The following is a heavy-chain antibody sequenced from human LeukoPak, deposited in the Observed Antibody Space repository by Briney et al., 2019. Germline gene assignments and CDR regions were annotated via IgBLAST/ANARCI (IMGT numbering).Heavy chain of an antibody. CDR1: EFTFSSYG. J-gene: IGHJ3*02. CDR2: IYSDGINK. D-gene: IGHD2-2*01. V-gene: IGHV3-33*01. Sequence: PGRSLRLSCAASEFTFSSYGMHWVRQAPGEGLEWLAVIYSDGINKYYADSVKGRFTISRDNSKNTLYLQMNSLRAEDTAVYYCARGCSSTTCYEGDVFGIWGQGTMVTVSS. CDR3: ARGCSSTTCYEGDVFGI.